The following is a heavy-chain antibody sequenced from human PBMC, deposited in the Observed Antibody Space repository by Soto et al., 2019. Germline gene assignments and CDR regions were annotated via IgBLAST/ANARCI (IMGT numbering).Heavy chain of an antibody. CDR3: ARAYYYDSIGYHVFIPLDY. CDR2: ISSSSSTI. CDR1: GFTFSSYS. J-gene: IGHJ4*01. D-gene: IGHD3-22*01. V-gene: IGHV3-48*02. Sequence: GGSLRLSCAASGFTFSSYSMNWVRQAPGKGLEWVSYISSSSSTIYYADSVKGRFTISRDNAKNSLDLQMNSLRDEDTAVYYCARAYYYDSIGYHVFIPLDYWGHGTLVTVSS.